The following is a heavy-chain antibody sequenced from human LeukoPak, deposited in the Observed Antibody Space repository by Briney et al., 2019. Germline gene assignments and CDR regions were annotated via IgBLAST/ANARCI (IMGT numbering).Heavy chain of an antibody. CDR1: GYTLTELS. CDR2: FDPEDGET. D-gene: IGHD3-10*01. V-gene: IGHV1-24*01. Sequence: GASVKVSCKVSGYTLTELSMHWVRQAPGKGLEWMGGFDPEDGETIYAQKFQGRVTMTEDTSTDTAYMELSGLRSEDTAVYYCATERGNYYGSGSYSWWFDPWGQGTLVTVSS. CDR3: ATERGNYYGSGSYSWWFDP. J-gene: IGHJ5*02.